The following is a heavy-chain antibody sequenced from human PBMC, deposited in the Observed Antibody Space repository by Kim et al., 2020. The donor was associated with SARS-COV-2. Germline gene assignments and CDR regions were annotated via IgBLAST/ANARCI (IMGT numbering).Heavy chain of an antibody. CDR3: ARPHRGAGNWYADFDS. D-gene: IGHD1-20*01. J-gene: IGHJ4*02. CDR1: GFTFSNYA. CDR2: ISDDGRNR. V-gene: IGHV3-23*01. Sequence: GGYLRLSCAASGFTFSNYAMIWVRQAPGQGLEWVSGISDDGRNRYYANSVKGRFTISRDNSKNTFYLQMNSLRDEDTAIYYCARPHRGAGNWYADFDSWGQGTLVTVSS.